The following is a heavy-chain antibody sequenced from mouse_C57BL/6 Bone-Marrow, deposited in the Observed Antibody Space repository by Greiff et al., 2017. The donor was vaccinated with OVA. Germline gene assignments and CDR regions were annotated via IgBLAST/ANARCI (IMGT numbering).Heavy chain of an antibody. CDR2: ISSGSSTI. V-gene: IGHV5-17*01. J-gene: IGHJ3*01. D-gene: IGHD1-1*01. CDR1: GFTFSDYG. CDR3: ASPLLLRSAWFAY. Sequence: EVQLVESGGGLVKPGGSLKLSCAASGFTFSDYGMHWVRQAPEKGLEWVAYISSGSSTIYSADPVQGRFTISRDNAKNTLFLQMTSLRSEDTAMYYCASPLLLRSAWFAYWGQGTLVTVSA.